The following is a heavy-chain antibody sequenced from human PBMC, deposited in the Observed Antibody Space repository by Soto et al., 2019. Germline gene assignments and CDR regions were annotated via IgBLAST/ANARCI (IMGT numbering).Heavy chain of an antibody. J-gene: IGHJ4*02. Sequence: QVQLVQSGAEVKKPGSSVKVSCKASGGTFNNYGMGWVRQAPGQGLEWMGGIIPMTRRTNYAQKFQGRVTVTADASRTTAYMELRGLRSEDTAVYYCASWDYDVLPGYSYDDWGQGTLVTVSS. CDR2: IIPMTRRT. D-gene: IGHD3-9*01. CDR1: GGTFNNYG. V-gene: IGHV1-69*01. CDR3: ASWDYDVLPGYSYDD.